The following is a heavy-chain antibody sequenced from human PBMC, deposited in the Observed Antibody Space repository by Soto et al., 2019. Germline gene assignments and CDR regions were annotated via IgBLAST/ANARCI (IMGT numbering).Heavy chain of an antibody. CDR2: IKQDGSEK. D-gene: IGHD5-12*01. CDR3: ARDFITGGYDSAFGY. V-gene: IGHV3-7*03. CDR1: RFTFSSYW. J-gene: IGHJ4*02. Sequence: EGSLRLSCAASRFTFSSYWMSWVRQAPGKGLEWVANIKQDGSEKYYVDSVKGRFTISRDNAKNSLYLQMNSLRAEDTAVYYCARDFITGGYDSAFGYWGQGTLVTVSS.